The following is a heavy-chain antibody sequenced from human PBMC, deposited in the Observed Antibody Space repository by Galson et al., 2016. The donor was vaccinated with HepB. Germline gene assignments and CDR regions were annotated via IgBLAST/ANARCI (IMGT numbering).Heavy chain of an antibody. D-gene: IGHD3-10*01. CDR1: GYTFTHSY. Sequence: SVKVSCKASGYTFTHSYMHWVRQAPGQGLEWMGVINLSDATRNHAQKFQGRVTITADESTSTAYMELSSLRSQDTAVYFCASHTRGQYDSGRYEFNYWGQGTLVTVSS. J-gene: IGHJ4*02. CDR3: ASHTRGQYDSGRYEFNY. CDR2: INLSDATR. V-gene: IGHV1-46*01.